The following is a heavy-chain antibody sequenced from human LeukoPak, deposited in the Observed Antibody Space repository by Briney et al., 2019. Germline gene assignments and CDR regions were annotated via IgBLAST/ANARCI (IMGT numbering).Heavy chain of an antibody. V-gene: IGHV4-4*02. Sequence: PSGTLSLTCAVSGGSISSSNWWSWVRQPPGKGLEWIGEIYHSGSTNYNPSPKSRVTISVDKSKNQFSLKLSSVTAADTAVYYCARRAYYDFWSGYSPPYFDYWGQGTLVTVSS. D-gene: IGHD3-3*01. CDR2: IYHSGST. CDR1: GGSISSSNW. J-gene: IGHJ4*02. CDR3: ARRAYYDFWSGYSPPYFDY.